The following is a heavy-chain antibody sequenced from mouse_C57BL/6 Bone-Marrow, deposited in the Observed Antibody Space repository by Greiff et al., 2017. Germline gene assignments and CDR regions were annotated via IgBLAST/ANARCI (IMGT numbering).Heavy chain of an antibody. V-gene: IGHV1-69*01. CDR2: IDPTDSYT. CDR1: GYTFTSYW. Sequence: VQLQQPGAELVMPGASVKLSCKASGYTFTSYWMNWVKQRPGQGLEWIGEIDPTDSYTNYNQKFKGKSTLTVDQSSSTAYMQLISRTSEDSAVYYCARSNWDPYYAWDFWGQGTSVTVSS. D-gene: IGHD4-1*01. J-gene: IGHJ4*01. CDR3: ARSNWDPYYAWDF.